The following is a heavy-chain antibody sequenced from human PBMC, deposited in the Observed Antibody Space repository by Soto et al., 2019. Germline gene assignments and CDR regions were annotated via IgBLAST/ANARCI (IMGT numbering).Heavy chain of an antibody. CDR1: GYTFTSYD. V-gene: IGHV1-8*01. D-gene: IGHD2-15*01. CDR3: ASCGGSCYSGYAFDI. CDR2: MNPNSGNT. J-gene: IGHJ3*02. Sequence: QVQLVQSGAEVKKPGASVKVSCKASGYTFTSYDINWVRQATGQGLEWMGWMNPNSGNTGYAQKFQGSVTMTRNNYISPAYMELSSLISEDTAVYYCASCGGSCYSGYAFDIWGQGTMVTVSS.